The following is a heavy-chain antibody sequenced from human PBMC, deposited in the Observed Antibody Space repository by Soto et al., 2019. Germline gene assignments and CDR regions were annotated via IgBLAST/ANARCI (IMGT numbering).Heavy chain of an antibody. D-gene: IGHD3-9*01. V-gene: IGHV3-30*03. Sequence: GGSLRLSCAASGFTFSSYGMHWVRQAPGKGLEWVAVISYDGSNKYYADSVKGRFTISRDNSKNTLYLQMSSLTSGDAAVYYCARDLDDILTGPNFDPWGQGTLVTVSS. CDR1: GFTFSSYG. CDR2: ISYDGSNK. J-gene: IGHJ5*02. CDR3: ARDLDDILTGPNFDP.